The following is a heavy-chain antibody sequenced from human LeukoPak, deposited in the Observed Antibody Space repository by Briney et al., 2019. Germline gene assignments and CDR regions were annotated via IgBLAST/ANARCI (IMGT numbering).Heavy chain of an antibody. CDR1: GYTFNSHG. D-gene: IGHD3-3*01. CDR3: ARADDFDY. V-gene: IGHV1-2*02. Sequence: ASVKVSCKASGYTFNSHGISWVRQAPGQGLEWMGWINPNSGGTNYAQKFQGRVTMTRDTSISTAYMELSRLRSDDTAVYYCARADDFDYWGQGTLVTVSS. J-gene: IGHJ4*02. CDR2: INPNSGGT.